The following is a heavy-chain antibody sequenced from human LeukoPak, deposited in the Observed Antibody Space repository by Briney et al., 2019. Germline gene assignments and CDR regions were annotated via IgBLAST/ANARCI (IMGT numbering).Heavy chain of an antibody. CDR3: AKDGSYWYFDL. CDR2: ISYDGSNK. J-gene: IGHJ2*01. CDR1: GFTFSSYG. D-gene: IGHD3-10*01. V-gene: IGHV3-30*18. Sequence: GGSLRLSCAASGFTFSSYGMHWVRQAPGKGLEWVAVISYDGSNKYYADSVKGRFTISRDNSKNTLYLQMNSLRAGDTAVYHCAKDGSYWYFDLWGRGALVTVSS.